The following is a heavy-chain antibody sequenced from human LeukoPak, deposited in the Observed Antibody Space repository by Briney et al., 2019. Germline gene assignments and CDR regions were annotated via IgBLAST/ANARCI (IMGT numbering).Heavy chain of an antibody. D-gene: IGHD6-6*01. CDR3: ARDIAARRLDC. CDR2: ISYDGSNK. V-gene: IGHV3-30-3*01. Sequence: GGSLRLSCAASGFTFSSYAMHWVRQAPGKGLEWVAVISYDGSNKYYADSVKGRFTISRDNSKNTLYLQMNSLRGEDTAVYYCARDIAARRLDCWGQGTLVTVSS. CDR1: GFTFSSYA. J-gene: IGHJ4*02.